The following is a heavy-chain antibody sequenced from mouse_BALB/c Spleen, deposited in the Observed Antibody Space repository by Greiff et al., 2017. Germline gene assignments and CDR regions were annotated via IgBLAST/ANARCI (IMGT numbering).Heavy chain of an antibody. V-gene: IGHV2-9*02. CDR2: IWAGGST. J-gene: IGHJ4*01. CDR1: GFSLTSYG. Sequence: VQVVESGPGLVAPSQSLSITCTVSGFSLTSYGVHWVRQPPGKGLEWLGVIWAGGSTNYNSALMSRLSISKDNSKSQVFLKMNSLQTDDTAMYYCARDDDGYYDAMDYWGQGTSVTVSS. D-gene: IGHD2-3*01. CDR3: ARDDDGYYDAMDY.